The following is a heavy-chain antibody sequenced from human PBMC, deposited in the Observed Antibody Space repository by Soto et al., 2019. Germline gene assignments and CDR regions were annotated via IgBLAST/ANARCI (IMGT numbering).Heavy chain of an antibody. V-gene: IGHV1-8*01. D-gene: IGHD3-22*01. CDR1: GYTFTSYD. Sequence: QVQLVQSGAEVKKPGASVKVSCKASGYTFTSYDINWVRQATGQGLEWMGWMNPNSGNTAYAQKFQGRVTMTRTTSISTAYMELSSLRSEDTDVYSCAREKSSGYYYDYWGQGTLVTVSS. CDR2: MNPNSGNT. J-gene: IGHJ4*02. CDR3: AREKSSGYYYDY.